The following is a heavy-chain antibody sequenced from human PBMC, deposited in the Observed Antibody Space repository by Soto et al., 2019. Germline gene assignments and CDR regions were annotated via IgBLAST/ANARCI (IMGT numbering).Heavy chain of an antibody. Sequence: EVQLVESGGGLVQPGGSLRLSCAASVFTFSSYSMNWVRQAPGKGLEWVSYISSGSSTIYYADSVKGRFTISRDNAKNSLYLQMNSLRAEATAVYYCARVYGIPVAGTLDCWGQGTLVTVSS. J-gene: IGHJ4*02. V-gene: IGHV3-48*01. CDR1: VFTFSSYS. D-gene: IGHD6-19*01. CDR2: ISSGSSTI. CDR3: ARVYGIPVAGTLDC.